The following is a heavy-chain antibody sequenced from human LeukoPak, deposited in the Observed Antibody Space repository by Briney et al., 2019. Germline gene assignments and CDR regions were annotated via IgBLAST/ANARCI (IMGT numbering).Heavy chain of an antibody. J-gene: IGHJ4*02. V-gene: IGHV3-23*01. Sequence: PGGSLRLSCAASGFTFSSYAMSWVRQAPGKGLEWVSAISGSGGSTYYADSVKGRFTISRDNSKSTLYLQMNSLRAEDTAVYYCAKEGVEMGAYSCDYWGQGTLVTVSS. CDR3: AKEGVEMGAYSCDY. D-gene: IGHD1-26*01. CDR1: GFTFSSYA. CDR2: ISGSGGST.